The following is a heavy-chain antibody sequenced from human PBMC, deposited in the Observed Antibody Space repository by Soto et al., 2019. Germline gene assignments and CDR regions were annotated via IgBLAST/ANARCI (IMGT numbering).Heavy chain of an antibody. CDR1: GGTFRTYA. CDR2: IIPIFGTV. Sequence: QVQLLQSGAEVKKPGSSVRVSCEASGGTFRTYAISWVRQAPGQGLEWMGGIIPIFGTVNYAQKFQGRVTITADEYTTTAYMDLRRLRSEDTAVYYCAKGAVAGTPTSYYYYCMDVWGQGTTVTVSS. D-gene: IGHD6-19*01. J-gene: IGHJ6*02. CDR3: AKGAVAGTPTSYYYYCMDV. V-gene: IGHV1-69*12.